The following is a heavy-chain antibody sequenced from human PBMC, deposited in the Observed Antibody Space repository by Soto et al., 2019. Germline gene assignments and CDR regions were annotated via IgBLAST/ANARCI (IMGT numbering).Heavy chain of an antibody. V-gene: IGHV4-38-2*01. Sequence: KASETLSLTCAVSGYPISSSYYWGWIRQPPGKGLEWIGTIHHSGATYYNPSLKSRVTISVDTSKNQFSLKTFVTAADTAVYYCASYSGGLYPPYYFDYWGQGTLVTVSS. CDR1: GYPISSSYY. J-gene: IGHJ4*02. CDR3: ASYSGGLYPPYYFDY. D-gene: IGHD1-26*01. CDR2: IHHSGAT.